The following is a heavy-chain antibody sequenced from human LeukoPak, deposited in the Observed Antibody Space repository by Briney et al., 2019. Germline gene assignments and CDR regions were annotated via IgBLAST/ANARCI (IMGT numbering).Heavy chain of an antibody. CDR2: VKGGGEAT. Sequence: GGSLRLSCVASGFTFRTYAMAWVRQAPGKGLEWVSIVKGGGEATYYADSVQGRLTISRDNSKNTLYLEMNSLTADDTAVYYWAKGGEISDGWIFFASGGRGPLATVSS. CDR1: GFTFRTYA. D-gene: IGHD5-24*01. V-gene: IGHV3-23*01. CDR3: AKGGEISDGWIFFAS. J-gene: IGHJ4*02.